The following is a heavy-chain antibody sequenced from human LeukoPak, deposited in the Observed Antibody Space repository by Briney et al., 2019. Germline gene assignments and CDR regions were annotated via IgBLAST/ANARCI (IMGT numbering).Heavy chain of an antibody. CDR2: INHNTGGT. CDR1: GDTFTGYY. Sequence: ASVKVSCKTSGDTFTGYYMHWVRQAPGQELEWMGWINHNTGGTYYAQKFQGRVTMTWDTSIITAYMELSRLTSEDTAVYYCARGEVSFDPWGQGTLVTVSS. V-gene: IGHV1-2*02. J-gene: IGHJ5*02. D-gene: IGHD5/OR15-5a*01. CDR3: ARGEVSFDP.